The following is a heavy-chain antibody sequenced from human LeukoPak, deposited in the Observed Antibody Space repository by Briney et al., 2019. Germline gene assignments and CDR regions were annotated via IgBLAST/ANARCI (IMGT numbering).Heavy chain of an antibody. CDR2: IYYSGST. D-gene: IGHD2-15*01. V-gene: IGHV4-39*01. Sequence: SETLSLTCTVSGGSISSSSYYWGWIRQPPGKWLEWIGSIYYSGSTYYNPSLKSRVTISVDTSKNQFSLKLSSVTAADTAVYYCARHKISWAFDIWGQGTMVTVSS. CDR3: ARHKISWAFDI. J-gene: IGHJ3*02. CDR1: GGSISSSSYY.